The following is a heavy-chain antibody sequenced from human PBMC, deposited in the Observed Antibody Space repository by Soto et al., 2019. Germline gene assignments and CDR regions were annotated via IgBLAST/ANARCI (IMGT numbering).Heavy chain of an antibody. CDR3: ARDGGRHSGGTDY. D-gene: IGHD1-26*01. CDR1: GGTFSSYS. V-gene: IGHV1-69*01. CDR2: IIPIFGTA. Sequence: QVQLVQSGAEVKKPGSSVKVSCKASGGTFSSYSINWVRQAPGQGLEWMGEIIPIFGTANYAQKSQGRVTITADESTSTAYMELSSLRSEDTAVYYCARDGGRHSGGTDYWGQGTLVTVSS. J-gene: IGHJ4*02.